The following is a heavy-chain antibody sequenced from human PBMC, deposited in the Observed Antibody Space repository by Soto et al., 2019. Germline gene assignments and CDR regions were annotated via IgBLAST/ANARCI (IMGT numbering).Heavy chain of an antibody. J-gene: IGHJ6*02. CDR2: ISYSSSTI. CDR3: ARVRPRDYNYGIDV. V-gene: IGHV3-48*04. Sequence: GGSLRLSCAASGFSISNYNMNWVRQAPGKGLEWVSYISYSSSTIYYADSVKGRFTISRDNAKNSLYLQMNSLRAEDTAVYYCARVRPRDYNYGIDVWGQGTTVTVSS. CDR1: GFSISNYN.